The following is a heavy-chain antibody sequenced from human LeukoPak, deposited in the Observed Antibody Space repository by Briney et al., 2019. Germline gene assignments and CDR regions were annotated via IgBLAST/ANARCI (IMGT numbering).Heavy chain of an antibody. CDR1: AYTFTSYG. D-gene: IGHD2-21*02. CDR2: INPSAGST. CDR3: ARGGCGDSAAPFDD. J-gene: IGHJ4*02. Sequence: ASVKVSCKASAYTFTSYGITWVRQAPGQGLEWMGMINPSAGSTRYAQKFQGRVTMTTDTSTSTVYMELSSLRSEDTAVYYCARGGCGDSAAPFDDWGQGTLVPVSS. V-gene: IGHV1-46*01.